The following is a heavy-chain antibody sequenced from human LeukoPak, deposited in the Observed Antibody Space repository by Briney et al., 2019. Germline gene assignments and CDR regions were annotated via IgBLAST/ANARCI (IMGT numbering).Heavy chain of an antibody. Sequence: SETLSLTCTVSGGSISSYYWSWIRQPPGKGLEWIGYIYYSGSTNYNPSLKSRVTISVDTSKNQFSLKLSSVTAADTAVYYCARGIVGPKSPYFDIWGQGTMVTVSS. CDR1: GGSISSYY. V-gene: IGHV4-59*01. D-gene: IGHD1-26*01. CDR3: ARGIVGPKSPYFDI. CDR2: IYYSGST. J-gene: IGHJ3*02.